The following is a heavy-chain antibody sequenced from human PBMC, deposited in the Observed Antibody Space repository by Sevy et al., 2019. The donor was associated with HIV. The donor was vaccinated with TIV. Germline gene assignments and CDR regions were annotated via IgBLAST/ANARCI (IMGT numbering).Heavy chain of an antibody. CDR2: VYFSGGI. D-gene: IGHD2-21*01. Sequence: SETLSLTCEVSGDSMNSATYSWSWIRQPPGGGLEWIGYVYFSGGIYYNPSLESRVTISVDRSRNDFSLKLTSVTSADTAVYYCARAEGTGLLKNVFDLWGQGTTVTVSS. CDR1: GDSMNSATYS. V-gene: IGHV4-30-2*01. J-gene: IGHJ3*01. CDR3: ARAEGTGLLKNVFDL.